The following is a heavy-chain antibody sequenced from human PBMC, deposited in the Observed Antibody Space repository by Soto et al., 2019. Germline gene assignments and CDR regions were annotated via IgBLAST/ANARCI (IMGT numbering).Heavy chain of an antibody. J-gene: IGHJ6*03. CDR2: ISAYNGNT. Sequence: ASVKVSCKASGYTFTSYGISWVRQAPGQGLERMGWISAYNGNTNYAQKLHGRVTMTTDTSTSTAYMELRSLRADDTAVYYCAREVVVVPALDVWGKGTTVTVS. CDR1: GYTFTSYG. CDR3: AREVVVVPALDV. V-gene: IGHV1-18*01. D-gene: IGHD2-2*01.